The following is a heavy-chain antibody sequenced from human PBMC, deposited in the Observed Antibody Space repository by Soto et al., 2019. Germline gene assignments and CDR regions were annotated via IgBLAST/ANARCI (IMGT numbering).Heavy chain of an antibody. CDR2: IYATGTT. D-gene: IGHD1-1*01. CDR3: VRDGKKNLRDWFDT. J-gene: IGHJ5*02. Sequence: ETLSLTCTVSGASISGFYWSWIRKSAGKGLEWIGRIYATGTTDYNPSLKSRVMMSVDTSKKQFSLKLRSVTAADTAVYYCVRDGKKNLRDWFDTWGQGISVTVSS. CDR1: GASISGFY. V-gene: IGHV4-4*07.